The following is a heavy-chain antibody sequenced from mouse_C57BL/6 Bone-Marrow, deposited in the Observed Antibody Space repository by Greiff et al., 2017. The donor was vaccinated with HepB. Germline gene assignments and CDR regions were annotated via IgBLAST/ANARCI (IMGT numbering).Heavy chain of an antibody. V-gene: IGHV5-17*01. D-gene: IGHD2-3*01. CDR1: GFTFSDYG. CDR2: ISSGSSTI. Sequence: EVQLVESGGGLVKPGGSLKLSCAASGFTFSDYGMHWVRQAPEKGLEWVAYISSGSSTIYYADTVKGRFTISRDNAKNTLFLQMTSLRSEDTAMYYCAIGGSMVTTGYYAMDYWGQGTSVTVSS. CDR3: AIGGSMVTTGYYAMDY. J-gene: IGHJ4*01.